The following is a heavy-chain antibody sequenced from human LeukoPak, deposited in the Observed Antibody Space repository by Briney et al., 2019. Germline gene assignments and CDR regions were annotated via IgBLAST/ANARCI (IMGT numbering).Heavy chain of an antibody. J-gene: IGHJ4*02. D-gene: IGHD2-21*02. CDR1: GYTFTSYG. CDR2: ISAYSGNT. CDR3: ARDAVSTVTAGGIDX. V-gene: IGHV1-18*01. Sequence: ASVKVSCKASGYTFTSYGISWVRQAPGQGLEWMAWISAYSGNTEYAENIQGRVTMTTDTSTSTAYMELRSLRSDDTAVYYCARDAVSTVTAGGIDXWGQGXLVTV.